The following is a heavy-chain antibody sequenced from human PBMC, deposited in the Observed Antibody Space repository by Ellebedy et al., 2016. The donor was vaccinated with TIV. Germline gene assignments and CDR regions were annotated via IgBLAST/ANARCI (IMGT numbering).Heavy chain of an antibody. CDR1: GYTFTSYA. CDR2: INAGTANT. V-gene: IGHV1-3*01. D-gene: IGHD5-24*01. Sequence: AASVKVSCKASGYTFTSYAMHWVRQAPGQRLEWMGWINAGTANTKYSQKFQGRVTITTDTSASTAYMELRSLTSEDTAVYYCARWGSYAYNFHSDAFDIWGQGTMVTVSS. CDR3: ARWGSYAYNFHSDAFDI. J-gene: IGHJ3*02.